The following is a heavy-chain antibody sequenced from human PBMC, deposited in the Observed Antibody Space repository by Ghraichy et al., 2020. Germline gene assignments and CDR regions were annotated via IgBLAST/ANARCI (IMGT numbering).Heavy chain of an antibody. CDR2: ISAYNGNT. J-gene: IGHJ6*02. CDR3: ARDSSSWFGGYYYGMDV. D-gene: IGHD6-13*01. V-gene: IGHV1-18*01. CDR1: GYTFTSYG. Sequence: ASVKVSCKASGYTFTSYGISWVRQAPGQGLEWMGWISAYNGNTNYAQKLQGRVTMTTDTSTSTAYMELRSLRSDDTAVYYCARDSSSWFGGYYYGMDVWGQGTTVTVSS.